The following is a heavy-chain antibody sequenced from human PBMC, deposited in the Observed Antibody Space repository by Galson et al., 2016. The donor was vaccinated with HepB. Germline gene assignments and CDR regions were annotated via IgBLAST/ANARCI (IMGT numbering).Heavy chain of an antibody. CDR3: ARSYLLGRGFGS. Sequence: CAISGDSVSSNSAGWYWIRQSPSRGLECLGRTFYRSNWQNDYAESVRSRITINPDTSKNHFSLHLASVTPEDTSVYYCARSYLLGRGFGSWGQGTLVTVSS. V-gene: IGHV6-1*01. J-gene: IGHJ4*02. CDR2: TFYRSNWQN. CDR1: GDSVSSNSAG. D-gene: IGHD7-27*01.